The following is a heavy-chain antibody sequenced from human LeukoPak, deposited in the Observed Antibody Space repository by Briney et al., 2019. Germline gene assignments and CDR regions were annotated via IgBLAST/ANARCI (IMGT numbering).Heavy chain of an antibody. CDR2: ISYDGSSK. CDR1: GFTFSSYG. J-gene: IGHJ3*02. V-gene: IGHV3-30*18. CDR3: AKDSSGWFFPPGDACDI. D-gene: IGHD6-19*01. Sequence: PPGGSLRLSCAASGFTFSSYGMHWVRQAPDKGLEWVAVISYDGSSKYYADSVKGRFTISRDNSKNTLYLQMNSLRAEDAAVYYCAKDSSGWFFPPGDACDIWGRGTMVTVSS.